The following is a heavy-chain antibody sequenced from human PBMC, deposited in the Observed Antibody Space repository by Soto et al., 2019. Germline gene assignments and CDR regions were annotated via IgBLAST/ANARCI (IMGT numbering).Heavy chain of an antibody. CDR2: ISYDGSNK. V-gene: IGHV3-30-3*01. CDR3: ARVEYYDSSGYFDY. Sequence: GGSLRLSCAASGFTFSSYAMHWVRQAPGKGLEWVAVISYDGSNKYYADSGKGRFTISRDNSKNTLYLQMNSLRAEDTAVYYCARVEYYDSSGYFDYWGQGTLVTVSS. CDR1: GFTFSSYA. D-gene: IGHD3-22*01. J-gene: IGHJ4*02.